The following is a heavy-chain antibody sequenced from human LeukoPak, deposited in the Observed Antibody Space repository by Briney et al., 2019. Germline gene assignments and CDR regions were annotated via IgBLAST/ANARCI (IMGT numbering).Heavy chain of an antibody. CDR1: GYTFTGYY. D-gene: IGHD3-16*02. CDR3: ARDSPYVWGSYRYSFGY. J-gene: IGHJ4*02. V-gene: IGHV1-2*02. Sequence: GASVKVSCKASGYTFTGYYIHWVRQAPGQGLEWMGWINPNSGGTNYAQKFQGRVTMTRDTSISTAYMELSRLRSDDTAVYYCARDSPYVWGSYRYSFGYWGQGTLVTVSS. CDR2: INPNSGGT.